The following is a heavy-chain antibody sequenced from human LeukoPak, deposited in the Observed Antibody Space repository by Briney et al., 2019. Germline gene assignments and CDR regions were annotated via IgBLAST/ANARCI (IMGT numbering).Heavy chain of an antibody. J-gene: IGHJ4*02. CDR1: GFTFSHYA. Sequence: GRSLRLSCAAYGFTFSHYAMHWVRQAPGKGLEWVAVIWRDGSSQYYADSVKGRFTISRDNSKKTVYLQMNSLRAEDTAVYYCAKDAQRGFDYSNSLEYWGQGILVTVSS. V-gene: IGHV3-33*06. CDR2: IWRDGSSQ. CDR3: AKDAQRGFDYSNSLEY. D-gene: IGHD4-11*01.